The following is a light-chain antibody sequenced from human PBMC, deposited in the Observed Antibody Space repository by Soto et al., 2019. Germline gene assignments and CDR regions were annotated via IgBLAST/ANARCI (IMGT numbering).Light chain of an antibody. V-gene: IGKV1-39*01. J-gene: IGKJ4*01. CDR3: QQSYSTPLT. Sequence: DIQMTQSTSSLSVSVGDRVTITCRASQSISSYLNWYQQKPGKAPKLLIYAASSLQSGVPSRFSGSGSGTDFTLTISSLQPEDFATYYCQQSYSTPLTFGGRSKVAI. CDR1: QSISSY. CDR2: AAS.